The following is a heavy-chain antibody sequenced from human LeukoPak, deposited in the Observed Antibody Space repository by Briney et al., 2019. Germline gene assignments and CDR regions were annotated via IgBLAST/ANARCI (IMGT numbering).Heavy chain of an antibody. CDR3: ARRHRYCSGGSCHLFDY. CDR1: GDSISSYY. Sequence: TSETLSLTCTVSGDSISSYYWSWIRQPPGKGLEWIGYIDDSGSTNYNPSLKSRVTISVDTSKNQFSLKLSSVTAADTAVYFCARRHRYCSGGSCHLFDYWGQGALVTVSS. CDR2: IDDSGST. D-gene: IGHD2-15*01. J-gene: IGHJ4*02. V-gene: IGHV4-59*08.